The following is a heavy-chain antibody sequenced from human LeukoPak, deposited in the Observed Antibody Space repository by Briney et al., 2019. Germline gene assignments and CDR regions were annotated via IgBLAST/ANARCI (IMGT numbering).Heavy chain of an antibody. D-gene: IGHD4/OR15-4a*01. CDR2: INPSGCST. CDR3: VRAPGPGGADFDD. V-gene: IGHV1-46*01. Sequence: GASVTVSCKASGYSFTSYYMHWVRQAPGQGLEWMGVINPSGCSTSNAHKFRDRVTMTRDTSTSTVYMALSSLRSEDTAVYYCVRAPGPGGADFDDWGQGTLVTVPA. CDR1: GYSFTSYY. J-gene: IGHJ4*02.